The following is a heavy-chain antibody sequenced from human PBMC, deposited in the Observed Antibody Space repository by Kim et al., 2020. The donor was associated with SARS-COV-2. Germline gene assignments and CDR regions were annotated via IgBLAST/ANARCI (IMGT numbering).Heavy chain of an antibody. D-gene: IGHD3-10*01. J-gene: IGHJ4*02. CDR3: ARNAFGEHRDY. Sequence: ANYAQKFQGRVTITADESTSTAYMELSSLRSEDTAVYYCARNAFGEHRDYWGQGTLVTVSS. CDR2: A. V-gene: IGHV1-69*01.